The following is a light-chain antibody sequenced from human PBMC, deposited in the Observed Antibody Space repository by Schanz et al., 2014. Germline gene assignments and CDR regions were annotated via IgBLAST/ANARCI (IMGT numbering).Light chain of an antibody. V-gene: IGKV3-20*01. CDR1: QSVRTNY. J-gene: IGKJ4*02. CDR2: GAS. CDR3: QQYGSSPLT. Sequence: EIVLTQSPGTLSLSPGERAALSCRTSQSVRTNYLAWYQQKAGQAPRVLIYGASSRATGIPGRFSGSGSGTDFSLTISRLEPEDFAVYHCQQYGSSPLTFGGGTKVELK.